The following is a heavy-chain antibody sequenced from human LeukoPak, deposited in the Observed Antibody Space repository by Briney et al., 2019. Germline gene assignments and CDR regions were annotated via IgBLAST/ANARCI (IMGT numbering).Heavy chain of an antibody. Sequence: PSETLSLTCTVSGGSISSSNYYWGWIRQPPGKGLEWIGSIYYSGSTYYNPSLKSRVTISVDTSKNQFSLKLSSVTAADTAVYYCAKDLNVLIWFGEFDYWGQGTLVTVSS. CDR1: GGSISSSNYY. CDR3: AKDLNVLIWFGEFDY. D-gene: IGHD3-10*01. CDR2: IYYSGST. J-gene: IGHJ4*02. V-gene: IGHV4-39*07.